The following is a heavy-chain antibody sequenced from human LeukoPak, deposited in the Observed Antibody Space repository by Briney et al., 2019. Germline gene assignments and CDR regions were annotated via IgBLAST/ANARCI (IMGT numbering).Heavy chain of an antibody. CDR1: GFTFSSYG. V-gene: IGHV3-33*01. CDR3: ARDFCSGGSCGFDY. CDR2: IWYDGSNK. Sequence: TGGSLRLSCAASGFTFSSYGMHWVRQAPGKGLEWVAVIWYDGSNKYYADSVKGRFTISRDNSKNTLYLQMNSLRAEDTAVYYCARDFCSGGSCGFDYWGQGTLVTVSS. J-gene: IGHJ4*02. D-gene: IGHD2-15*01.